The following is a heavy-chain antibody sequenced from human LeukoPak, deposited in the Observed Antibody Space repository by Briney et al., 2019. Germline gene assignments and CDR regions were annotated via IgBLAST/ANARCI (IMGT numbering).Heavy chain of an antibody. CDR3: ARDREYSSGCHDY. V-gene: IGHV3-21*01. D-gene: IGHD6-19*01. J-gene: IGHJ4*02. CDR1: GFTFSSYS. CDR2: ISSSSSYI. Sequence: PGGSLRLSCAASGFTFSSYSMNWVRQAPGKGLEWVSSISSSSSYIYYADSVKGRFTISRDNAKNSLYLQMNSLRAEDTAVYYCARDREYSSGCHDYWGQGTLVTVSS.